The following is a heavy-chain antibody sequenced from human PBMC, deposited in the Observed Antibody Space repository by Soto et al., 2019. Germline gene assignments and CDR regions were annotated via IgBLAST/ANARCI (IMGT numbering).Heavy chain of an antibody. J-gene: IGHJ6*02. CDR2: IKKDGSEK. CDR3: ARHGYNNGMDV. Sequence: EVQLVESGGGLVQPGGSLRLSCAASGFTFSSYWMSWVRQGPGKGLEWVANIKKDGSEKYYVDSVKGRFTISRDNGRNSLYLQMNSLRAEDKDVYYCARHGYNNGMDVWGQGTTVTVSS. CDR1: GFTFSSYW. V-gene: IGHV3-7*03.